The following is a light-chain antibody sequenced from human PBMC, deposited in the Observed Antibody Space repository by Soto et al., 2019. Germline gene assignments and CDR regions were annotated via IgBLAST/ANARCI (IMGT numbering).Light chain of an antibody. J-gene: IGKJ1*01. CDR1: QSLVYGDGIAG. CDR2: KFY. Sequence: VVMTQSPLSLPVTIGQPASISCRSSQSLVYGDGIAGFNSFQQRLGQSPRRLSGKFYKRDSRVQNILRSSGSVNVCPLIISMVEAEEVGVYYCMQGTQWPATFGQGTK. CDR3: MQGTQWPAT. V-gene: IGKV2-30*01.